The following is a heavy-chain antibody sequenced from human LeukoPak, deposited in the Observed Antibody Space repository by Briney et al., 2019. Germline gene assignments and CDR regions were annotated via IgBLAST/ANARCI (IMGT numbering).Heavy chain of an antibody. CDR2: ISSSSSYI. D-gene: IGHD7-27*01. V-gene: IGHV3-21*01. CDR3: AKDGTGDEYYFDY. J-gene: IGHJ4*02. CDR1: GFTFSSYS. Sequence: GGSLRLSCAASGFTFSSYSMNWVRQAPGKGLEWVSSISSSSSYIYYADSVKGRFTISRDNAKNSLYLQMNSLRAEDTAVYYCAKDGTGDEYYFDYWGQGTLVTVSS.